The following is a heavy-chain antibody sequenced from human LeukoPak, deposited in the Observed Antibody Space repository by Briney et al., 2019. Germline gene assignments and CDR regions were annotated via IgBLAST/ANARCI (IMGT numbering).Heavy chain of an antibody. V-gene: IGHV4-39*01. Sequence: SETLSLTCTVSGGSISSHTYYWGWIRQPPGKGLEWIGTIYYSGSTYYNPSLKGRVAISVDTSKNQFSLKLSSVTAADTAVYYCARQHGSSWFFDYWGQGTLVTVSS. CDR3: ARQHGSSWFFDY. CDR1: GGSISSHTYY. J-gene: IGHJ4*02. CDR2: IYYSGST. D-gene: IGHD6-13*01.